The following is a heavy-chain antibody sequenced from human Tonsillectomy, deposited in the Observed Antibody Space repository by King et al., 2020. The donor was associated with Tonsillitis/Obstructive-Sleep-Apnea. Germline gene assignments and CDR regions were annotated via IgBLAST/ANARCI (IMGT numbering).Heavy chain of an antibody. CDR2: INPSSGVT. J-gene: IGHJ4*02. D-gene: IGHD1-14*01. CDR3: ARDDVVGRYIDS. Sequence: VQLVESGAEVKTPGASVKVSCKASGYTFTWYYIHWVRQARGQGLEWMGIINPSSGVTTYAQKFRGRFTMTTDTSASTVYLVLSSLRSEDTAVYYCARDDVVGRYIDSWGQGTLVTVSS. V-gene: IGHV1-46*01. CDR1: GYTFTWYY.